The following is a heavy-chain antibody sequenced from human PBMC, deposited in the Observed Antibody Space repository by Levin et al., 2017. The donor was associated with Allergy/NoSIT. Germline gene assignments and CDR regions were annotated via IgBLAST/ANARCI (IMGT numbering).Heavy chain of an antibody. D-gene: IGHD6-6*01. V-gene: IGHV1-2*06. Sequence: ASVKVSCKTSGYTFTGFYIHWVRQAPGQGLEWMGRINPDSVGTIYAQKFQGRVTMTWDTSISTAYMELSRLRSDDTAVYYCARDRGSIAARHEGRQVGNDAFDIWGQGTMVTVSA. CDR2: INPDSVGT. CDR1: GYTFTGFY. CDR3: ARDRGSIAARHEGRQVGNDAFDI. J-gene: IGHJ3*02.